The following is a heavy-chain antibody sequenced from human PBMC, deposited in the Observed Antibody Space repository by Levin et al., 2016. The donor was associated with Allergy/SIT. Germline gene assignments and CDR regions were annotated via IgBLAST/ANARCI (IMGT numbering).Heavy chain of an antibody. D-gene: IGHD3-10*01. CDR3: TTHFSGTY. Sequence: GESLKISCAASGFTFTSAWMSWVRQAPGKGLEWVARIKSKTDGGTTDYAAPVKGRFTISRDDSKNTLFLQMNSLKTEDTAVYHCTTHFSGTYWGQGTPVTVSS. J-gene: IGHJ4*02. CDR2: IKSKTDGGTT. V-gene: IGHV3-15*01. CDR1: GFTFTSAW.